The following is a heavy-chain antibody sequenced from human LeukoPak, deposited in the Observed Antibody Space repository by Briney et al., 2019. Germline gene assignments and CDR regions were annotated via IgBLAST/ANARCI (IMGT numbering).Heavy chain of an antibody. D-gene: IGHD2-15*01. CDR1: GGSISSSSYY. V-gene: IGHV4-39*01. Sequence: SQTLSLTCTVSGGSISSSSYYWGWIRQPPGKGLEWIGSIYYSGSTYYNPSLKSRVTISVDTSKNQFSLKLSSVTAADTAVYYCARHARYCSGGSCYRGYYFDYWGQGTLVTVSS. CDR3: ARHARYCSGGSCYRGYYFDY. CDR2: IYYSGST. J-gene: IGHJ4*02.